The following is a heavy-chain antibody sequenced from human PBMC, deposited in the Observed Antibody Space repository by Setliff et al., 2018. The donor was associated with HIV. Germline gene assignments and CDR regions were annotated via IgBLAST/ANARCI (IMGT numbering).Heavy chain of an antibody. CDR2: IYFSGRT. D-gene: IGHD6-13*01. J-gene: IGHJ6*02. CDR1: GGSISSHY. CDR3: ARVTWLNPRGRQQLLYYYGMDV. V-gene: IGHV4-59*11. Sequence: PSETLSLTCSVSGGSISSHYWSWIRQPPGKGLEWIGSIYFSGRTNNNPSLKSRVTISVNTSKDQFSLKVSSVIAADTAVYYCARVTWLNPRGRQQLLYYYGMDVWGQGTTVTVSS.